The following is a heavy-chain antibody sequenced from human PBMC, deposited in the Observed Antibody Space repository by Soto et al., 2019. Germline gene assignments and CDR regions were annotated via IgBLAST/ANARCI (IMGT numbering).Heavy chain of an antibody. V-gene: IGHV1-69*01. D-gene: IGHD2-21*02. CDR3: ARDDATYCGGDCYRYFFYGLDV. CDR2: IIPMFGTA. J-gene: IGHJ6*02. Sequence: QVLLMQSGAEVRKPGSSVKVSCVVPVGTFINHAFSWVRQAPGQGLEWMGGIIPMFGTADYSQKFQGRVTITADESTTTAHMELSSLRSDDSAVYYCARDDATYCGGDCYRYFFYGLDVWGQGTTVTVSS. CDR1: VGTFINHA.